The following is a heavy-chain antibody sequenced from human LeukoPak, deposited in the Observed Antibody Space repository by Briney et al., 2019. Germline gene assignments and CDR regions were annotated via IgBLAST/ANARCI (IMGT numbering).Heavy chain of an antibody. J-gene: IGHJ6*02. CDR3: AREDPQTTVPEGMDV. D-gene: IGHD4-17*01. CDR2: IYYSGTT. CDR1: GGSISYYY. Sequence: SETLSLTCTVSGGSISYYYWSWIRQSPVKGLEWIGYIYYSGTTNYNPSLKSRVTISVDTSKNQCSLQLRSVTAADTAVYYCAREDPQTTVPEGMDVWGQGTTVTVSS. V-gene: IGHV4-59*01.